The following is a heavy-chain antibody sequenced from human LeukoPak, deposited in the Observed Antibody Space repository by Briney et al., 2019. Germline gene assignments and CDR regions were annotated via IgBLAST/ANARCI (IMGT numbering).Heavy chain of an antibody. Sequence: GGTLRLSCAASGFTFHSYGMSWVRQAPGKGLEWVSSISSSSSYIYYADSVKGRFTISRDNSKNTLYLQMNSLRAEDTAVYYCAKAKVATQNLIDYWGQGTLVTVSS. CDR2: ISSSSSYI. J-gene: IGHJ4*02. CDR3: AKAKVATQNLIDY. CDR1: GFTFHSYG. D-gene: IGHD5-12*01. V-gene: IGHV3-21*01.